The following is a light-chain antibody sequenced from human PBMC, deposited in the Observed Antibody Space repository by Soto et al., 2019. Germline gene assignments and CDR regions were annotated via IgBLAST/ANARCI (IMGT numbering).Light chain of an antibody. V-gene: IGLV2-14*03. CDR1: SSDVGGYNF. Sequence: QSALTQTASVSGSPGQSITMSCTGTSSDVGGYNFVSWYQQHPGKAPKLIVHEVANRLSGVSGRFSGSKSGNTAFLTISGLQAEDEAVYYCCSYAGSSIWVFGGGTKLTVL. CDR3: CSYAGSSIWV. CDR2: EVA. J-gene: IGLJ3*02.